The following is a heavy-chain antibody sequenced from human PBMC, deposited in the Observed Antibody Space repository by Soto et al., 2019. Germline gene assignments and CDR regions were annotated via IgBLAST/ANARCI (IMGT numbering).Heavy chain of an antibody. Sequence: ASVKVSCKASGYTFTSYGISWVRQAPGQGLEWMGWISAYNGNTNYAQKLQGRVTMTTDTSTSTAYMELRSLRSDDTAVYYCAREILGILEWFENYYYYGMDVWGQGTTVTVSS. CDR2: ISAYNGNT. V-gene: IGHV1-18*01. CDR3: AREILGILEWFENYYYYGMDV. J-gene: IGHJ6*02. CDR1: GYTFTSYG. D-gene: IGHD3-3*01.